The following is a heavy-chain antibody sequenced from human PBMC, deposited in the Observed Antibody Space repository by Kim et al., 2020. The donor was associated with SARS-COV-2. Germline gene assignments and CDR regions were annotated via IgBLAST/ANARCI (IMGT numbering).Heavy chain of an antibody. CDR1: GYTFTSYG. D-gene: IGHD3-22*01. CDR2: ISAYNGNT. J-gene: IGHJ3*02. V-gene: IGHV1-18*01. CDR3: ARDPNYDSSGYYYDAFDI. Sequence: ASVKVSCKASGYTFTSYGISWVRQASGQGLEWMGWISAYNGNTNYAQKLQGRVTMTTDTSTSTAYMELRSLRSDDTAVYYCARDPNYDSSGYYYDAFDIWGQGTMVTVSS.